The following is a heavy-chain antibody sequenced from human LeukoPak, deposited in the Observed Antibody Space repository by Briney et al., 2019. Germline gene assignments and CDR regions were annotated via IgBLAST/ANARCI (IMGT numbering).Heavy chain of an antibody. J-gene: IGHJ2*01. CDR2: ISFDGSNK. V-gene: IGHV3-30*04. CDR3: ARDTCGCGSGWHLYWYFDL. CDR1: GFTFSSYA. D-gene: IGHD6-19*01. Sequence: GGSLRLSCAASGFTFSSYAMHGFRQAPGKGLDWVAVISFDGSNKYYGDSVKGRFTISRDNSKNTLYLQMNRLRAEDMAVYYCARDTCGCGSGWHLYWYFDLWGRGTLVTVS.